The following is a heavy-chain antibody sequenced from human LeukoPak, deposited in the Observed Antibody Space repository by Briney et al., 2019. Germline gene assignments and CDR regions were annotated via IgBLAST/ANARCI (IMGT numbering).Heavy chain of an antibody. CDR2: ISGSGGST. CDR3: ARSSSGWYLGVYYYYGMDV. V-gene: IGHV3-23*01. CDR1: GFTFSSYA. Sequence: PGGSPRLSCAASGFTFSSYAMSWVRQAPGKGLEWVSAISGSGGSTYYADSVKGRFTISRDNSKNTLYLQMNSLRAEDTAVYYCARSSSGWYLGVYYYYGMDVWGQGTTVTVSS. D-gene: IGHD6-19*01. J-gene: IGHJ6*02.